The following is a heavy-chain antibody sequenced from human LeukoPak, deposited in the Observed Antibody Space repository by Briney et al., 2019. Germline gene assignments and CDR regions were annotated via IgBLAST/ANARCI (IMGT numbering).Heavy chain of an antibody. CDR2: ISSSSSTI. J-gene: IGHJ4*02. V-gene: IGHV3-48*01. Sequence: GGSLRLSCAASGFTFSSYSMNWVRQAPGKGLEWVSYISSSSSTIYYADSVKGRFTISRDNAKNSLYLQMNSLRAEDTAVYYCAKGDPRPGRTYYFDYWGQGTLVTVSS. D-gene: IGHD1-26*01. CDR1: GFTFSSYS. CDR3: AKGDPRPGRTYYFDY.